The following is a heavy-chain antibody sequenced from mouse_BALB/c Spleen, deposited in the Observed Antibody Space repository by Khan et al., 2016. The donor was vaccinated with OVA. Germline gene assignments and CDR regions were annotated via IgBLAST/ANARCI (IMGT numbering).Heavy chain of an antibody. Sequence: VKLEESGPGLVAPSQSLSSTCAVSGFSLTNYGVHWVRQPPNEGLELVGVIWASGSTNYNSALVSRLSISKENSKSQVYLNMNSLHTNDTTMYYCARPFYCSAWFAYWGQGTLVTVSA. CDR2: IWASGST. D-gene: IGHD1-1*01. CDR1: GFSLTNYG. V-gene: IGHV2-9*02. CDR3: ARPFYCSAWFAY. J-gene: IGHJ3*01.